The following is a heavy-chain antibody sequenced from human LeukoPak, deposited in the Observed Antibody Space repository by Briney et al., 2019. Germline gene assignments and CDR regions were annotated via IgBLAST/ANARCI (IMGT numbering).Heavy chain of an antibody. V-gene: IGHV4-38-2*01. J-gene: IGHJ4*02. Sequence: PSETLSLTCAVSGYSISSGYYWGWIRQPPGKGLEWIGSIYYSGSTYYNPSLKSRVTISVDTSKNQFSLKLSSVTAADTAVYYCARQGGYCSGGSCYTLYWGQGTLVTVSS. CDR3: ARQGGYCSGGSCYTLY. D-gene: IGHD2-15*01. CDR2: IYYSGST. CDR1: GYSISSGYY.